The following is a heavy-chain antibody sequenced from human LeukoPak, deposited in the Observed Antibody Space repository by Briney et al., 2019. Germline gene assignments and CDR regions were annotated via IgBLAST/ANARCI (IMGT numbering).Heavy chain of an antibody. Sequence: SETLSLTCAVSGGSFSGYYWSWIRQPPGKGLEWIGEINHSGSTNYNPSPKSRVTISVDTSKNQFSLKLSSVTAADTAVYYCARAYYDFWSGRYFDYWGQGTLVTVSS. CDR1: GGSFSGYY. CDR3: ARAYYDFWSGRYFDY. J-gene: IGHJ4*02. CDR2: INHSGST. V-gene: IGHV4-34*01. D-gene: IGHD3-3*01.